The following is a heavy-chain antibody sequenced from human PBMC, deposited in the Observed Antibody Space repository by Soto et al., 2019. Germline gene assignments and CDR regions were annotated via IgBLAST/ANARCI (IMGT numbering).Heavy chain of an antibody. CDR2: INAGNGNT. J-gene: IGHJ6*02. CDR1: GYTFTSYA. V-gene: IGHV1-3*05. CDR3: ARDPSYYGMDV. Sequence: QVQLVPSGAEEKKPGASVKDSCKASGYTFTSYAMHWVRQAPGQRLEWMGWINAGNGNTKYSQKFQGRVTITRDTAASTAYMELRSLRSEDTAVYYCARDPSYYGMDVWGQGTTVTVSS.